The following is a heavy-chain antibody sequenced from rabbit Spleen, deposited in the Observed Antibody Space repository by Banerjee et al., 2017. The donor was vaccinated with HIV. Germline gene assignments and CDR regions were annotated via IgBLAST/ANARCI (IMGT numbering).Heavy chain of an antibody. D-gene: IGHD1-1*01. V-gene: IGHV1S45*01. J-gene: IGHJ4*01. CDR2: INTKSGEN. Sequence: QEQLEESGGGLVKPEGSLTLTCKASGFSFSDRDVMCWVRQAPGKGLEWIACINTKSGENVYATWSKGRFTISKTSSTTVTLQMTSLTAADTATYFCAKDLTNVIGWNFGLWGPGTLVTVS. CDR3: AKDLTNVIGWNFGL. CDR1: GFSFSDRDV.